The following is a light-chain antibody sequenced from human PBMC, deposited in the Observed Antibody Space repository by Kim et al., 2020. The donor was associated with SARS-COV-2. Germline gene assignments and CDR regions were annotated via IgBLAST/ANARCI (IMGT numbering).Light chain of an antibody. V-gene: IGKV1-5*03. CDR1: QKNNTW. Sequence: TVGNQHTIPCRASQKNNTWVVWEQQRQGKAPELLIYKASTLENGVPSKFSGSGDGTEFTLTISNPQTDDFATYPSQQYNSHPHTSGQGTKVDIK. CDR3: QQYNSHPHT. J-gene: IGKJ2*01. CDR2: KAS.